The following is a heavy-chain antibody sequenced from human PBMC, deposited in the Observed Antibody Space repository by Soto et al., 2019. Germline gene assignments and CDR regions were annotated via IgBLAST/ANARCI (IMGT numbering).Heavy chain of an antibody. Sequence: PLTCSVSGVSVCRGRYYSSWSRQPPGKGLGWVGYILYSGSPNYNPSLKSRVTMSIDTSENQFSLKLSSVSTADTTVYYCARGGPRGGANRYFDYWYPGTLVAVSS. CDR3: ARGGPRGGANRYFDY. D-gene: IGHD1-26*01. V-gene: IGHV4-61*01. J-gene: IGHJ4*01. CDR2: ILYSGSP. CDR1: GVSVCRGRYY.